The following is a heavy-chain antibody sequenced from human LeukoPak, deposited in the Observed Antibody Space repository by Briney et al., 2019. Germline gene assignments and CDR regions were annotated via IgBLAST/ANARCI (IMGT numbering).Heavy chain of an antibody. CDR2: INHSGST. Sequence: PSETLSLTCAVYGGSFSDYYWSWIRQPPGKGLEGIGEINHSGSTNYNPSLKSRVTISVATSKNQFSLKLSSVTAADTAVYYCARGTVVSAASWFDPWGQGTLVTVSS. CDR3: ARGTVVSAASWFDP. V-gene: IGHV4-34*01. J-gene: IGHJ5*02. CDR1: GGSFSDYY. D-gene: IGHD2/OR15-2a*01.